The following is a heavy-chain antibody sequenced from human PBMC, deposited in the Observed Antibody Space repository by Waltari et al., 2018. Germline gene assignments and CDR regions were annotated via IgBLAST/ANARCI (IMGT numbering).Heavy chain of an antibody. Sequence: EVQLVESGGGLVKPGGSLRLACAVSGLTISTYNLNWVRQAPGKGLEWVSYISSSGSYVYYADSVKGRFTISRDNAKNSLFLQMNSLRVEDSAVYYCASDLAGASVSKYWGQGTPVTVSS. CDR3: ASDLAGASVSKY. V-gene: IGHV3-21*01. CDR1: GLTISTYN. CDR2: ISSSGSYV. J-gene: IGHJ4*02. D-gene: IGHD6-19*01.